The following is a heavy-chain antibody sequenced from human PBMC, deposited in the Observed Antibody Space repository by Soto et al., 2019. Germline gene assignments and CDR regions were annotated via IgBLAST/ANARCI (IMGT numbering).Heavy chain of an antibody. CDR3: ARFEVGATTLDAFDI. CDR1: GGSFSGYY. D-gene: IGHD1-26*01. CDR2: INHSGST. V-gene: IGHV4-34*01. Sequence: PSETLSLTCAVYGGSFSGYYWSWIRQPPGKGLEWIGEINHSGSTNYNPSLKSRVTISVDTSKNQFSLKLSSVTAADTAVYYCARFEVGATTLDAFDIWGQGTMVTVSS. J-gene: IGHJ3*02.